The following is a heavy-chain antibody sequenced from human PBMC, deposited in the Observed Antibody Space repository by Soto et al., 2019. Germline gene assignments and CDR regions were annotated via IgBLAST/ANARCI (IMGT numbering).Heavy chain of an antibody. V-gene: IGHV4-61*03. J-gene: IGHJ5*02. CDR3: ARDRGPLVLGENLGFDP. Sequence: QVHLQESGPGLVKPSETLFLTCNVSGVSIKSGSHYWSWIRQSPEKGLEWIGHIYYFGTATYNPSLQSRVIISVDSSNNHFSLSLSSVTAADTAIYYCARDRGPLVLGENLGFDPWGQGTQVVVSS. CDR2: IYYFGTA. D-gene: IGHD3-10*01. CDR1: GVSIKSGSHY.